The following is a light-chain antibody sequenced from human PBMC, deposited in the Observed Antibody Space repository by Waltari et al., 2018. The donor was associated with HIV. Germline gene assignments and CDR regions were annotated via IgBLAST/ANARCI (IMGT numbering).Light chain of an antibody. V-gene: IGLV3-25*03. J-gene: IGLJ1*01. CDR1: ALPKQY. CDR3: QSADSTGSYPDV. CDR2: KDK. Sequence: SLELTQPPSVSVSPGQTARITCSGDALPKQYAYWYQQKPGQAPLLVIYKDKERPSGIPERFSGSSSGTTVTLTISGVHTEDEADYYCQSADSTGSYPDVFGTGTKVTVL.